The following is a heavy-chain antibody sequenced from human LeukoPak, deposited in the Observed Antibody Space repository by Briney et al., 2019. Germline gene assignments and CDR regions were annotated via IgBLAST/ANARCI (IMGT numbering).Heavy chain of an antibody. CDR1: GFTFSSYS. Sequence: GGSLRLSCAASGFTFSSYSMNWVRQAPGKGLEWVSSISTSSTYIYYADSVKGRFTISRDNARSSLYLLMNSLRAEDTAVYYCARGPSSDYWGQGSLVTVSS. J-gene: IGHJ4*02. V-gene: IGHV3-21*01. CDR3: ARGPSSDY. CDR2: ISTSSTYI.